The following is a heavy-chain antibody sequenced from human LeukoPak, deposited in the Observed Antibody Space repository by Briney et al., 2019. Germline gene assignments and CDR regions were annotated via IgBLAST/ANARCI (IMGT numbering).Heavy chain of an antibody. D-gene: IGHD1-26*01. CDR1: GFTFSTYS. J-gene: IGHJ5*02. V-gene: IGHV3-21*01. CDR2: ISSSGSHI. Sequence: PGGSLRLSCAASGFTFSTYSMSWVRQAAGKGLAWVSSISSSGSHIYYADSVKGQFTISRDNAKNSLFLQMNSLRAEDTAVYYCARGFGEKGLTRSGSDFSWGQGTLVTVSS. CDR3: ARGFGEKGLTRSGSDFS.